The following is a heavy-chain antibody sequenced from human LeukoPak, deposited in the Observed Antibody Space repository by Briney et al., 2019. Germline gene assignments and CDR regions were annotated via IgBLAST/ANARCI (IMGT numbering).Heavy chain of an antibody. D-gene: IGHD3-10*01. CDR1: GFAFSSYA. J-gene: IGHJ4*02. Sequence: GRSLRLSCAASGFAFSSYAVHWVRQAPGKGLECVAVISHDGSKKYYADFVKGRFTISRDNSKNTLYLHVNSLIPEDTAVYFCAKDWKFYYVSGSFFPDNWGQGTLVTVSS. V-gene: IGHV3-30-3*01. CDR2: ISHDGSKK. CDR3: AKDWKFYYVSGSFFPDN.